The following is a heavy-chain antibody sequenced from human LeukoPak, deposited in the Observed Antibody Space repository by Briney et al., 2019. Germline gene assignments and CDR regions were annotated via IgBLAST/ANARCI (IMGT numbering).Heavy chain of an antibody. CDR2: ISGSGDNT. D-gene: IGHD3-3*01. CDR1: GFTFSSYA. J-gene: IGHJ6*02. Sequence: GGSLRLSCAASGFTFSSYAMSWVRQAPGKGLEWVSAISGSGDNTYHADSVRGRFTISRDNSKNTLFLQMSSLRAEDTAIYYCAKAPGISTFGVVLRPFYYYGMDVWGQGTTVTVSS. CDR3: AKAPGISTFGVVLRPFYYYGMDV. V-gene: IGHV3-23*01.